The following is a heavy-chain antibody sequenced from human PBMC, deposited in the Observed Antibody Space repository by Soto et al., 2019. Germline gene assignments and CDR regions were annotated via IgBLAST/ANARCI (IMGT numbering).Heavy chain of an antibody. J-gene: IGHJ4*02. Sequence: QVQLVQSGAEVKKPGSSVKVSCKASGGTFSSYTISWVRQAPGPGLEWMGRIIPILGIANYAQKFQGRVTITADKSTSTACMELSSLRSEDTAVYCCARVHCSGGSCYEVYWGQGTLVTVSS. CDR2: IIPILGIA. V-gene: IGHV1-69*02. CDR1: GGTFSSYT. CDR3: ARVHCSGGSCYEVY. D-gene: IGHD2-15*01.